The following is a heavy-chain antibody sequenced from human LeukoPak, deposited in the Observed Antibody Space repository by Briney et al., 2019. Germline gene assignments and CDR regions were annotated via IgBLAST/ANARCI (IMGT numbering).Heavy chain of an antibody. CDR3: ARGPLGYCSSTSCYAPYYYYGMDV. CDR1: GGSISSGDYY. V-gene: IGHV4-31*03. J-gene: IGHJ6*02. D-gene: IGHD2-2*01. CDR2: MHYSGST. Sequence: SETLSLTCTVSGGSISSGDYYWSWIRQYPGKGLEWIGNMHYSGSTYYNPSLKSRATISGDTSKNQFSLKLSSVTAADTAVYYCARGPLGYCSSTSCYAPYYYYGMDVWGQGTTVTVSS.